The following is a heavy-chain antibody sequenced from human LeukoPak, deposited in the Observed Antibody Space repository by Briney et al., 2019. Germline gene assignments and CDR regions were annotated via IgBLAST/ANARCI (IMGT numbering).Heavy chain of an antibody. CDR1: GYTFTGYY. V-gene: IGHV1-2*02. CDR2: INPNSGGT. D-gene: IGHD6-19*01. Sequence: ASVKVSCKASGYTFTGYYMHWVRQAPGQGLEWMGWINPNSGGTNYAQKFQGRVTMTRDTSISTAYMELSRLRSDDTAVYYCARDKYKIGWYTGYMDVWGRGTTVTISS. CDR3: ARDKYKIGWYTGYMDV. J-gene: IGHJ6*03.